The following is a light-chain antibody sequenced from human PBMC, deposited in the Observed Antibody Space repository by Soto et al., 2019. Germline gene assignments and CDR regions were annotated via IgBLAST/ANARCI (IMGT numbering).Light chain of an antibody. CDR1: QGIKDF. CDR3: QQFNIYPLT. J-gene: IGKJ4*01. V-gene: IGKV1-9*01. Sequence: DIQLTQSPSFLSASVRDRVTITCRASQGIKDFLAWYQQKPGKAPKLLIYAASTLQAGVPTRFSGFASGTEFTLTINNLQPADSATYYCQQFNIYPLTFGGGTKVEIK. CDR2: AAS.